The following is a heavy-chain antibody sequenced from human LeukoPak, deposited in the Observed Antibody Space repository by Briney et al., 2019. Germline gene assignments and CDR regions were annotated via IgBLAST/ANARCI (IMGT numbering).Heavy chain of an antibody. CDR2: INPNSGGT. CDR3: ARDRSRYSSSWYGY. D-gene: IGHD6-13*01. V-gene: IGHV1-2*02. Sequence: ASVKVSCKASGYTFTGYYMHWVRQAPGQGLEWMGWINPNSGGTNYAQKFQGRGTMTRDPSISTAYMELSRLRSDDTAVYYCARDRSRYSSSWYGYWGQGTLVTVSS. CDR1: GYTFTGYY. J-gene: IGHJ4*02.